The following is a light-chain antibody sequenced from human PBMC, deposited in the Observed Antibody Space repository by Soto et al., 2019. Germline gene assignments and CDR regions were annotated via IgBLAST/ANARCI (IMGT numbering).Light chain of an antibody. Sequence: QSALTQPPSASGTPGQRVTISCSGSSSNIGSNYVYWYQQVPGTAPRLLMYRASQRPSGVPDRFSGSKSGTSASLAISGLRSEDEAEYYCAAWDDTLKGLVFGGGTKLTVL. J-gene: IGLJ2*01. V-gene: IGLV1-47*01. CDR3: AAWDDTLKGLV. CDR1: SSNIGSNY. CDR2: RAS.